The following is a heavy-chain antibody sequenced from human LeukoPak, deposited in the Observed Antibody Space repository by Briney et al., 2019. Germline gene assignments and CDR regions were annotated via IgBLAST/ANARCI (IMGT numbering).Heavy chain of an antibody. V-gene: IGHV5-51*01. CDR2: IYPGDSDT. Sequence: GESLKISCKGSGYRFTSYWIGWVRQMPGKGLEWMGIIYPGDSDTRYSPSFQGQVTISADKSISTAYLQWSSLKASDTAMYYCARQVEYSSSFDDYWGQGTLVTVSS. CDR3: ARQVEYSSSFDDY. CDR1: GYRFTSYW. J-gene: IGHJ4*02. D-gene: IGHD6-6*01.